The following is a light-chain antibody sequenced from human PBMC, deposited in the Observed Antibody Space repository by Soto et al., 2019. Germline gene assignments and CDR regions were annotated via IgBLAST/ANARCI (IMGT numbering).Light chain of an antibody. J-gene: IGLJ2*01. CDR1: SSDVGGQNA. CDR3: CSYAGSSTVV. V-gene: IGLV2-23*02. Sequence: QSALTQPASVSGSPGQSITISCTGTSSDVGGQNAVSWYQQHPGKAPKFMIYDVSKRPSGVSSRFSGSKSGNTASLTISGLQAEDEADYYCCSYAGSSTVVFGGGTKLPVL. CDR2: DVS.